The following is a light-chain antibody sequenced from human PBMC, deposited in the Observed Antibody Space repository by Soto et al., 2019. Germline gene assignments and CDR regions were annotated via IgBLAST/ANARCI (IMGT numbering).Light chain of an antibody. CDR1: QSVSSK. CDR3: HQYNHWLPWT. V-gene: IGKV3-15*01. J-gene: IGKJ1*01. Sequence: EIVMTQSPATLSVSPAQRSTLSCRASQSVSSKLAWYQQRTGQAPRLLLYSASTRATGIPARFSGSGSGTEFTLTISSLQSEDFAVYYCHQYNHWLPWTFGQGTKV. CDR2: SAS.